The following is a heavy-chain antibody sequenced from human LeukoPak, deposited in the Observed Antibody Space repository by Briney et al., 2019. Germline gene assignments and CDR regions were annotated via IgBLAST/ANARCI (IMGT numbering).Heavy chain of an antibody. CDR2: IYSGGST. V-gene: IGHV3-53*01. CDR1: GFTFSSYS. CDR3: ARDGPLEVGYMDV. Sequence: GGSLRLSCAASGFTFSSYSMNWVRQAPGKGLEWVSVIYSGGSTYYADSVKGRFTISRDNSKNTLYLQMNSLRAEDTAVYYCARDGPLEVGYMDVWGKGTTVTVSS. J-gene: IGHJ6*03. D-gene: IGHD3-3*01.